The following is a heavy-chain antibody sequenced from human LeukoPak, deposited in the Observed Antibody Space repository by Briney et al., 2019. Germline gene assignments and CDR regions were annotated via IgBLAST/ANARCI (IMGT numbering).Heavy chain of an antibody. J-gene: IGHJ3*02. CDR2: IYYSGST. D-gene: IGHD2-2*01. V-gene: IGHV4-39*01. CDR1: GGSISSSSYY. Sequence: PSETLSLTCTVSGGSISSSSYYWGWIRQSPGKGLEWIGSIYYSGSTYYNPSLKSRVTISVDTSKNQFSLKLSSVAAADTAVYYCARRAPSRSGCRSTSWCRDAFDIWGQGTMVTASS. CDR3: ARRAPSRSGCRSTSWCRDAFDI.